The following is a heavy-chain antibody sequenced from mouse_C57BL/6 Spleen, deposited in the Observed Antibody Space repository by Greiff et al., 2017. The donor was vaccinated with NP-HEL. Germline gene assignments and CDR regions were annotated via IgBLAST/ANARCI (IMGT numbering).Heavy chain of an antibody. D-gene: IGHD2-4*01. Sequence: QVQLQQSGAELVKPGASVKLSCKASGYTFTEYTIHWVKQRSGQGLEWIGWFYPGSGSIKYNEKFKDKATLTADKSSSTVYMELSRLTSEDSAVYFCARHEGSLLYDYDDRGFAYWGQGTLVTVSA. CDR2: FYPGSGSI. J-gene: IGHJ3*01. V-gene: IGHV1-62-2*01. CDR1: GYTFTEYT. CDR3: ARHEGSLLYDYDDRGFAY.